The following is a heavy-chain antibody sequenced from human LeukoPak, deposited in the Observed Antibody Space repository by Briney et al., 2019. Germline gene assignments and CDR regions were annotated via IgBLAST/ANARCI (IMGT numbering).Heavy chain of an antibody. D-gene: IGHD4-23*01. V-gene: IGHV3-30*18. CDR1: GFTFSSYG. CDR3: AKPTTVLTSYYFDY. Sequence: GGSLRLSCAAPGFTFSSYGMQWVRQAPGKGLEWVAIISYDGRDKFYEDPVKGRFTISRDNSKNTLYLQMNNLRAEDTAVYYCAKPTTVLTSYYFDYWGQGTLVTVSS. CDR2: ISYDGRDK. J-gene: IGHJ4*02.